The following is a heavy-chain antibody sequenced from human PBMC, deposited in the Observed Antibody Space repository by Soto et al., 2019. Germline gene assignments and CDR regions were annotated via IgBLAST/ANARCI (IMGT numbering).Heavy chain of an antibody. V-gene: IGHV5-51*01. CDR2: IYPGDSDT. Sequence: PGASLKISCKGSGYSFTSYWIGWVRQMPGKGLEWMGIIYPGDSDTRYSPSFKGQVTISADKSISTAYLQWNSLKASDTAMYYCARTATSTTVSMDVWGQGTTVTVSS. D-gene: IGHD4-17*01. J-gene: IGHJ6*02. CDR1: GYSFTSYW. CDR3: ARTATSTTVSMDV.